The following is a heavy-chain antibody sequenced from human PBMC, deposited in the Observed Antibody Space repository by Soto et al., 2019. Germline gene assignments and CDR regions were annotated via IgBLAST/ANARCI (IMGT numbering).Heavy chain of an antibody. CDR1: GYTFTGYY. V-gene: IGHV1-2*02. J-gene: IGHJ4*02. D-gene: IGHD3-9*01. CDR2: INPNSGGT. CDR3: AKAQRSYYDILTGYFDY. Sequence: ASVKVSCKASGYTFTGYYMHWVRQAPGQGLEWMGWINPNSGGTNYAQKFQGRVTMTRDTSISTAYMELSRLRSDDTAVYYCAKAQRSYYDILTGYFDYWGQGTLVTVSS.